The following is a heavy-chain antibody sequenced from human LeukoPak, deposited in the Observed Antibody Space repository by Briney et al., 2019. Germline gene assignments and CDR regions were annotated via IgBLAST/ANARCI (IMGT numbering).Heavy chain of an antibody. Sequence: GGSLRLSCAASGFTFSNAWMSWVRQAPGKGLEWVGRIKSKTDGGTTDYAAPVKGRFTISRDDSKNTLYLQMNSLKTEDTAVYYCARPYSTAWSADYFDYWGQGTLVTVSS. D-gene: IGHD6-13*01. CDR3: ARPYSTAWSADYFDY. V-gene: IGHV3-15*01. J-gene: IGHJ4*02. CDR2: IKSKTDGGTT. CDR1: GFTFSNAW.